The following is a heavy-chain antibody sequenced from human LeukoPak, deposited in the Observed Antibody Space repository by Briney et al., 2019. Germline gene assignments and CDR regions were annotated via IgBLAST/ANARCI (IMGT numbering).Heavy chain of an antibody. CDR1: GFTFSSYA. D-gene: IGHD3-3*01. CDR3: AKVLEDFWSGYYPYYFDY. J-gene: IGHJ4*02. CDR2: ISGSGGST. Sequence: GGSLRLSCAASGFTFSSYAMSWVRQAPGKGLEWVSAISGSGGSTHYADSVKGRFTISRDNSKNTLYLQMNSLRAEDTAVYYCAKVLEDFWSGYYPYYFDYWGQGTLVTVSS. V-gene: IGHV3-23*01.